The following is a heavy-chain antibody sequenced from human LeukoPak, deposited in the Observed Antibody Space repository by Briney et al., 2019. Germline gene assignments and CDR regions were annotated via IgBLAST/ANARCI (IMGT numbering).Heavy chain of an antibody. CDR1: GFTFSSYS. Sequence: GGSLRLSCAASGFTFSSYSMSWVRQAPGKGLEWVGRIKSKTDGGTTDYAAPVKGRFTISRDDSKNTLYLQMNSLKTEDTAVYYCTTEGRYSSGLEWGQGTLVTVSS. D-gene: IGHD6-19*01. V-gene: IGHV3-15*01. CDR2: IKSKTDGGTT. J-gene: IGHJ4*02. CDR3: TTEGRYSSGLE.